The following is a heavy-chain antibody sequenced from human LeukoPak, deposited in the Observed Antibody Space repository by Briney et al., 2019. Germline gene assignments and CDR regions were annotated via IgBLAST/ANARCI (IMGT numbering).Heavy chain of an antibody. CDR1: GFTFSSYW. CDR2: INSDGSTT. CDR3: ARARDYGDYVNWFDL. Sequence: PGGSLRLSCAASGFTFSSYWMHWVRQTPGKGLVWVSRINSDGSTTSYADSVKGRFTISRDNAKNTLYLQMSSLRAEDTAVYYCARARDYGDYVNWFDLWGQGTLVTVSS. D-gene: IGHD4-17*01. V-gene: IGHV3-74*01. J-gene: IGHJ5*02.